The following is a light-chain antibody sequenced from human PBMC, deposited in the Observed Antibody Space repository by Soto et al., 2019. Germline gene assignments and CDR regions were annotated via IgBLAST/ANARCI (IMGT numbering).Light chain of an antibody. Sequence: DIVMTQSPDSLPVSLGERATINCESSQSVLYSSNNKNYLAWYQQKPGQPPKLLIYWASTRESGVPDRFSGSGSGTDFPLPINSLQAEDVAVYYCQQYYSTPPTFGQGTKLEIK. J-gene: IGKJ2*01. V-gene: IGKV4-1*01. CDR1: QSVLYSSNNKNY. CDR3: QQYYSTPPT. CDR2: WAS.